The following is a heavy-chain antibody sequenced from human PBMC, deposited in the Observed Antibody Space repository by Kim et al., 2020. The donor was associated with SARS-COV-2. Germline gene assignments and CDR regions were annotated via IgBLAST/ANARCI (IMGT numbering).Heavy chain of an antibody. CDR1: GGTFSSYA. V-gene: IGHV1-69*06. Sequence: SVKVSCKASGGTFSSYAISWVRQAPGQGLEWMGGIIPIFGTANYAQKFQGRVTITADKSTSTAYMELSSLRSEDTAVYYCARDGRDFDWLPFDPWGQGTLVTVSS. J-gene: IGHJ5*02. CDR3: ARDGRDFDWLPFDP. D-gene: IGHD3-9*01. CDR2: IIPIFGTA.